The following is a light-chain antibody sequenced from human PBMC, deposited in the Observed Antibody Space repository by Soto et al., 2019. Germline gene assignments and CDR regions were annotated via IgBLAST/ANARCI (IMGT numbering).Light chain of an antibody. CDR3: SSYTGSRTHVV. Sequence: QSALTQPASVSGSPGQSITISCTGTSSDVGGYNYVSWYQQHPGKAPKLMIYEVSNRPSGVSNRFSGSKSGNTASLTISGFQAEDEADYYCSSYTGSRTHVVFGGGTKLTVL. CDR1: SSDVGGYNY. V-gene: IGLV2-14*01. CDR2: EVS. J-gene: IGLJ2*01.